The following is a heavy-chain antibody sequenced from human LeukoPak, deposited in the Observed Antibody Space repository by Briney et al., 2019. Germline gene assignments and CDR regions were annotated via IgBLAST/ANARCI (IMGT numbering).Heavy chain of an antibody. CDR2: IYHSGST. CDR3: AGDFGSGSYRFDY. CDR1: GASISGGDYS. V-gene: IGHV4-30-2*01. Sequence: SETLSLTCAVSGASISGGDYSWSWIRQPPGKGLEWIGYIYHSGSTTYNPSLKSRLTISLDRSKNQFSLKLSSVTAADTAVYYCAGDFGSGSYRFDYWGQGTLVTVSS. J-gene: IGHJ4*02. D-gene: IGHD3-10*01.